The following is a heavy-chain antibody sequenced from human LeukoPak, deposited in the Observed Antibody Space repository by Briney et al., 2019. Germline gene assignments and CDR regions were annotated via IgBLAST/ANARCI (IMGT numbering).Heavy chain of an antibody. CDR1: GGSISPYY. Sequence: SETLSLTCTVSGGSISPYYWTWIRQPPGKGLEYIGYIYYSGSTNYDPSLKSRVTISVDTSKNQFSLKLSSVTAADTAVYYCARRQEYYYGSGSYYNAPVHWGQGTLVTVSS. CDR2: IYYSGST. V-gene: IGHV4-59*01. CDR3: ARRQEYYYGSGSYYNAPVH. D-gene: IGHD3-10*01. J-gene: IGHJ4*02.